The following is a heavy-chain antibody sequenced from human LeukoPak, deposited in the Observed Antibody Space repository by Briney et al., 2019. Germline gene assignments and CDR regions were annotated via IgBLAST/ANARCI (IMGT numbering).Heavy chain of an antibody. CDR1: GGSISSYY. CDR3: ARVFSGRSPWFDP. D-gene: IGHD1-26*01. V-gene: IGHV4-59*08. Sequence: PSETLSLTCTVSGGSISSYYWSWIRQPPGKGLEWIGYIYYSGSTNYNPSLKSRVTLSVDTSKNQFSLKLSSVTAADTAVYYCARVFSGRSPWFDPWGQGTLATVSS. CDR2: IYYSGST. J-gene: IGHJ5*02.